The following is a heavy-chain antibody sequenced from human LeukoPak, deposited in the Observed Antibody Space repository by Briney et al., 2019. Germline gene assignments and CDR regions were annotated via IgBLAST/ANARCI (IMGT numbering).Heavy chain of an antibody. V-gene: IGHV3-30*18. J-gene: IGHJ4*02. D-gene: IGHD3-3*01. CDR3: AKDLFKSY. Sequence: GXXLRLSCAASGFTFSSYGMHWVRQAPGKGLEWVAVISYDGSNKYYADSVKGRFTISRDNSKNTLYLQMNSLRAEDTAVYYCAKDLFKSYWGQGTLVTVSS. CDR1: GFTFSSYG. CDR2: ISYDGSNK.